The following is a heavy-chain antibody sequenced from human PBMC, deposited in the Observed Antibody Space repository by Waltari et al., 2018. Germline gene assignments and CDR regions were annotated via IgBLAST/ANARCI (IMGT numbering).Heavy chain of an antibody. J-gene: IGHJ5*02. D-gene: IGHD5-12*01. CDR3: ARGFGSATTSRFDP. CDR1: GGSISSSSYY. V-gene: IGHV4-39*07. Sequence: QLQLQESGPGLVKPPETLSLTCTVSGGSISSSSYYWGWIRQPPEKGLEWVASMDYSGRTSYNPSPKSRVTISVDTSKNQFSLEVRSVTAADTAVYYCARGFGSATTSRFDPWGQGIVVTVSS. CDR2: MDYSGRT.